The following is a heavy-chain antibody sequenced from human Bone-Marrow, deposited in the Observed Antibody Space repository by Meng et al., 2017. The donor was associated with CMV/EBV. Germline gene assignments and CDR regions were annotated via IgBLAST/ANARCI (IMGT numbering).Heavy chain of an antibody. CDR1: GFTFSSYG. D-gene: IGHD3-3*01. V-gene: IGHV3-30*02. J-gene: IGHJ6*02. Sequence: GESLKISCAASGFTFSSYGMHWVRQAPGKGLEWVAFIRYDGSNKYYADSVKGRFTISRDNSKNTLYLQMNSLRAEDTAVYYCVLFWSGYSRGMDVWGQGTTVTVSS. CDR3: VLFWSGYSRGMDV. CDR2: IRYDGSNK.